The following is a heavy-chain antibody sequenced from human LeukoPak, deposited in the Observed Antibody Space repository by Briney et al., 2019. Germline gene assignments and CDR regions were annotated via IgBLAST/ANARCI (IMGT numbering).Heavy chain of an antibody. V-gene: IGHV1-2*02. CDR1: GYTFTGYY. CDR3: APRIAVAGRGAFDI. Sequence: ASVKVSCKASGYTFTGYYMHWVRQAPGQGLEWMGWIHPNSGGTNYAQKFQGRVTMTRDTSISTAYMELSRLRSDDTAVYYCAPRIAVAGRGAFDIWGQGTMVTVSS. J-gene: IGHJ3*02. D-gene: IGHD6-19*01. CDR2: IHPNSGGT.